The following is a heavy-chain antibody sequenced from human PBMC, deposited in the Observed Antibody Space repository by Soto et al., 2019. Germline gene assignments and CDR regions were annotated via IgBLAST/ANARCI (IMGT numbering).Heavy chain of an antibody. CDR3: GREGERGSGDSVDALDV. Sequence: GGSLRLSCAASGFTFSSYDMHWVRQAPGKGLEWVSAIDIAGNTYYGGSGRGGLTISRENDKNSLDLQMSSHRAGDEAAYYCGREGERGSGDSVDALDVWGQGTRVTVSS. D-gene: IGHD1-1*01. J-gene: IGHJ3*01. CDR2: IDIAGNT. V-gene: IGHV3-13*01. CDR1: GFTFSSYD.